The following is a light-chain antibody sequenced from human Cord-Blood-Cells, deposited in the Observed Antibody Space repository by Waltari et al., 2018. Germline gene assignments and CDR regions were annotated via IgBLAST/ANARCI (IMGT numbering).Light chain of an antibody. CDR2: AAS. CDR3: QQSYSTPLT. J-gene: IGKJ3*01. CDR1: QSISSY. Sequence: DIQMTQSPSSLSASVGDRVTITCRASQSISSYLNWYQQKPGKAPKLLIYAASSLQSGVPSRFSGSGSGTDYTLTISSLQPKDFATYYGQQSYSTPLTFGPGTKVDIK. V-gene: IGKV1-39*01.